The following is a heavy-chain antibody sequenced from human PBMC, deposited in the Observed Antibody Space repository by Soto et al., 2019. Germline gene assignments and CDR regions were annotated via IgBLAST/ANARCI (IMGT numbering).Heavy chain of an antibody. V-gene: IGHV3-23*01. D-gene: IGHD4-17*01. CDR3: AKDSNRETENGDYDDYFDY. CDR2: ISGSGGST. J-gene: IGHJ4*02. Sequence: EVQLLESGGGLVQPGGSLRLSCAASGFTCSSYAMSWVRQAPGKGLEWVSAISGSGGSTYYADSVKGRFTISRDNSKNTLYLQRNSLRAEDTAVYYCAKDSNRETENGDYDDYFDYWGQGTLVIVSS. CDR1: GFTCSSYA.